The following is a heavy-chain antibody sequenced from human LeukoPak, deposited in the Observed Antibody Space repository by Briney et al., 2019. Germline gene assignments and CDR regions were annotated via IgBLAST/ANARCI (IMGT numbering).Heavy chain of an antibody. V-gene: IGHV3-30*03. J-gene: IGHJ6*02. Sequence: PSGGSLRLSCAASGFTFSSYGMHWVRQAPGKGLGWVAVISYDGSNKYYADSVKGRFTISRDNSKNTLYLQMNSLRAEDTVVYYCARELVAPYGMDVWGQGTTVTVSS. D-gene: IGHD5-12*01. CDR2: ISYDGSNK. CDR3: ARELVAPYGMDV. CDR1: GFTFSSYG.